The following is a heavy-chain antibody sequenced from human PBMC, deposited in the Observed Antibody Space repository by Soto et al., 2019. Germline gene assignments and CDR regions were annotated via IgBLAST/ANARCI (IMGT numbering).Heavy chain of an antibody. D-gene: IGHD3-3*01. V-gene: IGHV1-2*02. J-gene: IGHJ4*02. Sequence: GASVKVSCKASGYTFTGYYMHWVRQAPGQGLEWMGWINPNSGGTNYAQKFQGRVTMTRDTSISTAYMELSRLRSDDTAVYYCARVTGVTYYDFWSGGRVFDYWGQGTLVTISS. CDR2: INPNSGGT. CDR3: ARVTGVTYYDFWSGGRVFDY. CDR1: GYTFTGYY.